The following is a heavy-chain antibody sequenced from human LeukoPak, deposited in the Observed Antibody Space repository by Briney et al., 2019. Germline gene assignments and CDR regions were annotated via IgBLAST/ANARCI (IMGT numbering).Heavy chain of an antibody. CDR1: GDGVSSNSAA. CDR2: TYYRSKWYN. Sequence: SQTLSLTCAISGDGVSSNSAAWNWIRQSPSRGLEWLGRTYYRSKWYNDYAVSVKSRITINPDTSKNQFSLQLNSVTPEDTAVYYCARDPNSSGWYLVPTGMDVWGKGTTVTVSS. D-gene: IGHD6-19*01. CDR3: ARDPNSSGWYLVPTGMDV. J-gene: IGHJ6*03. V-gene: IGHV6-1*01.